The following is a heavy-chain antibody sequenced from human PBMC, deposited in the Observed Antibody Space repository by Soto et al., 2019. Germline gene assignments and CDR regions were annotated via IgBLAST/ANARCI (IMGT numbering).Heavy chain of an antibody. CDR1: GGSFSGYY. CDR2: INHSGST. Sequence: SETLSLTCAVYGGSFSGYYWSWIRQPPGKGLEWIGEINHSGSTNHNPSLKSRVTISVDTSKNQFSLKLSSVTAADTAVYYCARGRLRLGYCSGGSCYSFYYWRQGTLVTVSS. J-gene: IGHJ4*02. D-gene: IGHD2-15*01. V-gene: IGHV4-34*01. CDR3: ARGRLRLGYCSGGSCYSFYY.